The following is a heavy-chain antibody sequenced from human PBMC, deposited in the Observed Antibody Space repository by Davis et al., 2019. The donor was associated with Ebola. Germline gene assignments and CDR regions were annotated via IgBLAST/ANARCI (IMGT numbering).Heavy chain of an antibody. D-gene: IGHD3-3*01. CDR3: VSIPVWSGYYRAFDY. CDR2: ISSSSSTI. CDR1: GFTFSSYS. V-gene: IGHV3-48*01. Sequence: GESLKISCAASGFTFSSYSMNWVRQAPGKGLEWVSYISSSSSTIYYADSVKGRFTISRDNSKNTLYLQMSSLRAEDTAVYYCVSIPVWSGYYRAFDYWGQGTLVTVSS. J-gene: IGHJ4*02.